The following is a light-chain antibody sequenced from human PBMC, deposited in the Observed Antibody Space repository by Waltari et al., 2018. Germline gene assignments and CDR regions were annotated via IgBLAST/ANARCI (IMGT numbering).Light chain of an antibody. CDR3: SSYAGSNNFWV. Sequence: QSALTQPPSASGSPGQSVTIPCTGTSSDVGGYNYVSWYQQHPGKAPKLMIYEVSKRPPGVPDRFSGSKSGNTASLTVSGLQAEDEADYYCSSYAGSNNFWVFGGGTKLTVL. CDR1: SSDVGGYNY. V-gene: IGLV2-8*01. J-gene: IGLJ3*02. CDR2: EVS.